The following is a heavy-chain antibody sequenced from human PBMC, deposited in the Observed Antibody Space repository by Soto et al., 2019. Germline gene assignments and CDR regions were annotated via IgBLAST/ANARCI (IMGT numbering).Heavy chain of an antibody. V-gene: IGHV3-23*01. Sequence: EVQLLESGGGLVQPGGSLRLSCAASGFTFSNYAMRWVRQTPGKGLEWVSTISGGGGTTYYPDSVKGRFTISRDNSKDTVYLQMTSLRAEDTAIYYCAKERLGRGADYWGQGALVTVTS. CDR1: GFTFSNYA. CDR2: ISGGGGTT. J-gene: IGHJ4*02. CDR3: AKERLGRGADY.